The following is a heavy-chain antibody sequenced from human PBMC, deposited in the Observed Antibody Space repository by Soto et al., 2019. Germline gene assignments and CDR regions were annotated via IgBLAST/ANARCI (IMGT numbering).Heavy chain of an antibody. CDR3: ARWGGQFSAWYWFHX. D-gene: IGHD6-19*01. CDR1: GGSISSGDYY. J-gene: IGHJ5*02. CDR2: IYYSGST. V-gene: IGHV4-30-4*01. Sequence: SETLSLTCTVSGGSISSGDYYWSWIRQPPGKGLEWIGYIYYSGSTYYNPSLKSRVTISVDTSKNQFSLKLSSVTAADTAVYYCARWGGQFSAWYWFHXWGQGTLVTVSX.